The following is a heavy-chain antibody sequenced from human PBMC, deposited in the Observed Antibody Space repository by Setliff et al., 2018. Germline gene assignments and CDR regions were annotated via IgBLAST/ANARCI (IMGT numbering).Heavy chain of an antibody. CDR3: ARIAYGSGSYYFDY. CDR1: GASISSYY. D-gene: IGHD3-10*01. Sequence: SETLSLTCSVSGASISSYYWSWIRQPPGKGLEWIGYIYTSGTTKYNPSLKSRVTISIDTSKSQFSLNLSSVTAADTAVYYCARIAYGSGSYYFDYWGQGTLVT. V-gene: IGHV4-4*08. J-gene: IGHJ4*02. CDR2: IYTSGTT.